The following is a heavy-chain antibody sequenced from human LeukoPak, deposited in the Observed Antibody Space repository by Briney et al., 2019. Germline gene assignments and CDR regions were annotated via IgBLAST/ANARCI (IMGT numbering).Heavy chain of an antibody. CDR3: VRETRWYFDY. CDR1: GFTFSDYY. V-gene: IGHV3-11*01. Sequence: GGSLRLSCAASGFTFSDYYMTWIRQAPGKGLEWISYISKDSNIIHYVDSVKGRFTISRDNAKNSLFLQMNSLRVDDTAIYYCVRETRWYFDYWGQGILVTVSS. J-gene: IGHJ4*02. CDR2: ISKDSNII.